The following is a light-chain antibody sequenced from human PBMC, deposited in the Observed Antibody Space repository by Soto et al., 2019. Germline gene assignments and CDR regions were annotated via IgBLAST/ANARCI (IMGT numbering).Light chain of an antibody. CDR1: RTIFRC. CDR3: QQYNSYPWT. Sequence: DIQMTQSPSTLSASLEDRVTITSRASRTIFRCLAWYQQRPGKAPNLLISDASDLQSGVPSRFSGSGSGAEFTLTIGRLQPDDFATYYCQQYNSYPWTFGQGTKVEF. CDR2: DAS. V-gene: IGKV1-5*01. J-gene: IGKJ1*01.